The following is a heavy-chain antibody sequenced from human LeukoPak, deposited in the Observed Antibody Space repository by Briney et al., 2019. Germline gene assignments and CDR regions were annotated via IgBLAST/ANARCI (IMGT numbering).Heavy chain of an antibody. J-gene: IGHJ4*02. CDR2: TSYSGTT. V-gene: IGHV4-59*08. Sequence: SETLSLTCTVSGGSISSYSWSWVRQPPGKGLEWIAYTSYSGTTNYNPSLKSRVTISVDTSKKQFSLKLSSVTAADTAVYYCARHEGKLWFGETAMNYWGQGTLVTVSS. D-gene: IGHD3-10*01. CDR1: GGSISSYS. CDR3: ARHEGKLWFGETAMNY.